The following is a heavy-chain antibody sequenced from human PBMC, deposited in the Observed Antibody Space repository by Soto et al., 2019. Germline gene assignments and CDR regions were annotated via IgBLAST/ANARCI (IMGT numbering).Heavy chain of an antibody. CDR3: ASGIVHDY. Sequence: GGSLRLYCAASGLTFSNYEMTWVRQAPGKGLEWVSYITTTGSTKYYADPVKGRFTISRDNAKKSVYLQMNSLRAEDTAVYYCASGIVHDYWGQGTLVTVSS. CDR2: ITTTGSTK. D-gene: IGHD1-26*01. V-gene: IGHV3-48*03. J-gene: IGHJ4*02. CDR1: GLTFSNYE.